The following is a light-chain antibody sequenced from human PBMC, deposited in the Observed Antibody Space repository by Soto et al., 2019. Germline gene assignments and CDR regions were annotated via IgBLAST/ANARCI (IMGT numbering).Light chain of an antibody. V-gene: IGKV3-20*01. J-gene: IGKJ4*01. CDR1: QSVTSSY. Sequence: EIVXTXXPXTLSLSPGERATLSCRASQSVTSSYLAWYQQKPGQAPRLLIYGASSRATGIPDRFSGSGSGTDFTLTISRLEPEDFAVYYCQQYGNSPLTFGGGTKVEIK. CDR3: QQYGNSPLT. CDR2: GAS.